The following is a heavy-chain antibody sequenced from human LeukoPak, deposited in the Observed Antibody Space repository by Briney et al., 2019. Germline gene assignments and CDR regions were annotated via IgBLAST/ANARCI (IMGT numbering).Heavy chain of an antibody. Sequence: PGGSLRLSCAASGFTLSSYTMNWVRQAPGKGLEWVSYITSTSIKYYADSVKGRFTISRDNAKNSLYLQMNSLRAEDTAVYYCARGDSSGYYSYGMDVWGQGTTVTVSS. CDR2: ITSTSIK. J-gene: IGHJ6*02. D-gene: IGHD3-22*01. V-gene: IGHV3-48*01. CDR3: ARGDSSGYYSYGMDV. CDR1: GFTLSSYT.